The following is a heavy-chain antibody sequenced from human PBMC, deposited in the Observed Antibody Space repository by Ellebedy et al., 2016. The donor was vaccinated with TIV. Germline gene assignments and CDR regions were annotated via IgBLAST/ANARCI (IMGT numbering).Heavy chain of an antibody. V-gene: IGHV4-61*01. J-gene: IGHJ4*02. CDR2: ISDRGDT. CDR3: ARGGPRNTWSPPFDY. D-gene: IGHD1-1*01. CDR1: GDSVSSAPYY. Sequence: MPSETLSLTCTVSGDSVSSAPYYWSWIRQSPGKGLEFIAYISDRGDTDYNPSLKSRVTIALDTARNQFSLRLRSLIAADTAVYYCARGGPRNTWSPPFDYWGRGTLVTVSS.